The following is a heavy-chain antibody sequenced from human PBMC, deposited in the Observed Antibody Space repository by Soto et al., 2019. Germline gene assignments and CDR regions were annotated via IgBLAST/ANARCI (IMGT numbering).Heavy chain of an antibody. D-gene: IGHD2-15*01. CDR3: ARDAGYCSGGSCYSVSWFDP. J-gene: IGHJ5*02. V-gene: IGHV6-1*01. Sequence: SQTLSLTCAISGDSVSSNSAAWNWIRQSPSRGLEWLGRTYYRSKWYNDYAVSVKSRITINPDTSKNQFSLQLNSVTPEDTAVYYCARDAGYCSGGSCYSVSWFDPWGQGTLVTVSS. CDR2: TYYRSKWYN. CDR1: GDSVSSNSAA.